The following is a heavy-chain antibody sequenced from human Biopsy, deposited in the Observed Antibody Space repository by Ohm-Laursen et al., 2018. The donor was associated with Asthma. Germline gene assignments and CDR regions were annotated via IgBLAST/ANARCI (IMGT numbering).Heavy chain of an antibody. CDR3: ARTYYDFLTGQVNDALAM. J-gene: IGHJ3*02. Sequence: GASVKVSCKASGYTFINYAIHWVRQAPGQRLEWMGWINAGNGNTKYSQKFQGRVTISRDTSASTAYMDLSSLRSEDTAGYYCARTYYDFLTGQVNDALAMWGQGTMVTVSS. CDR1: GYTFINYA. D-gene: IGHD3-9*01. V-gene: IGHV1-3*01. CDR2: INAGNGNT.